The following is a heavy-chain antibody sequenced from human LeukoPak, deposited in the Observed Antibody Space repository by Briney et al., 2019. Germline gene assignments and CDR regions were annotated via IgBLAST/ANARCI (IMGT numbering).Heavy chain of an antibody. CDR3: ARVLYGMDV. CDR1: GGSISSYY. J-gene: IGHJ6*02. V-gene: IGHV4-59*01. CDR2: IYYSGST. Sequence: SETLSLTCTVSGGSISSYYWSWIRQPPGKGLEWIGYIYYSGSTNYNPSLKSRVTISVDTSKNQFSLKLSSVTAADTAVYCCARVLYGMDVWGQGTTVTVSS.